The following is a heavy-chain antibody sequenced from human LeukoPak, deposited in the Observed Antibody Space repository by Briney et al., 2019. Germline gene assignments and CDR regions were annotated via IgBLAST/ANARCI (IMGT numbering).Heavy chain of an antibody. CDR2: INHSGST. V-gene: IGHV4-34*01. CDR3: ARGRAPAPSYYYYGMGV. Sequence: SETLSLTCAVYGGSFSGYYWSWIRQPPGKGLEWIGEINHSGSTNYNPSLKSRVTISVDTSKNQFSLKLSSVTAADTAVYYCARGRAPAPSYYYYGMGVWGQGTTVTVSS. CDR1: GGSFSGYY. J-gene: IGHJ6*02.